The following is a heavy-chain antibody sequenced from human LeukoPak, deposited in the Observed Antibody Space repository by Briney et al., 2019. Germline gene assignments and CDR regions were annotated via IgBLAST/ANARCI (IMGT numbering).Heavy chain of an antibody. CDR1: GGSISSSSYY. J-gene: IGHJ6*03. CDR3: ARGTPQYSSSWFSYYYYYYMDV. CDR2: IYYSGST. D-gene: IGHD6-13*01. V-gene: IGHV4-39*07. Sequence: PSETLSLTCTVSGGSISSSSYYWGWIRQPLGKGLEWIGSIYYSGSTYYNPSLKSRVTISVDTSKNQFSLKLSSVTAADTAVYYCARGTPQYSSSWFSYYYYYYMDVWGKGTTVTVSS.